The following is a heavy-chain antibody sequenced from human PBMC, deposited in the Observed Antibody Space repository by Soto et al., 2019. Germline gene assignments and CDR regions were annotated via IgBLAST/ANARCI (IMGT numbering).Heavy chain of an antibody. D-gene: IGHD2-15*01. CDR1: GGSFSGYY. V-gene: IGHV4-34*01. CDR3: ARLPRRYCSGGSCSHRDY. Sequence: SETLSLTCAVYGGSFSGYYWSWIRQPPGKGLEWIGEINHSGSTNYNPSLKSRVTISVDTSKNQFSLKLSSVTAADTAVYYCARLPRRYCSGGSCSHRDYRGQGTLVTVSS. J-gene: IGHJ4*02. CDR2: INHSGST.